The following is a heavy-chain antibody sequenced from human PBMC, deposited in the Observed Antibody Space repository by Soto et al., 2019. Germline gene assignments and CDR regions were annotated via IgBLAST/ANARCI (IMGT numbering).Heavy chain of an antibody. V-gene: IGHV3-74*01. Sequence: LRLSCAASGFTLSNYWMHCVRQAPGKGLVWVSRINSDGSTTSHADSVKGRFTISRDNAKNTLYLQMNSLRAEDTAVYYCARLPGYSTGWTPFDFWGQGTQVTVSS. CDR1: GFTLSNYW. CDR3: ARLPGYSTGWTPFDF. D-gene: IGHD6-19*01. J-gene: IGHJ4*02. CDR2: INSDGSTT.